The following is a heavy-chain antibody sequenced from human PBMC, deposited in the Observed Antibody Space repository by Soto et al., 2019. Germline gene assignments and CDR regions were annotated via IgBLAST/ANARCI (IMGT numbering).Heavy chain of an antibody. CDR1: GGSLSGYY. V-gene: IGHV4-34*01. J-gene: IGHJ6*04. CDR2: INHSGST. CDR3: ARPKGMDV. Sequence: SETLSLTCAVYGGSLSGYYWSWIRQPPGKGLGWIGEINHSGSTNYNPSLKSRVTISVDTSKNQFSLKLSSVTAADTAVYFCARPKGMDVWGEGTTVTVSS.